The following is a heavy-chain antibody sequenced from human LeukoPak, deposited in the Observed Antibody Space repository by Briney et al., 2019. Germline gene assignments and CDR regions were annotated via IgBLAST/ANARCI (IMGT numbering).Heavy chain of an antibody. D-gene: IGHD1-26*01. J-gene: IGHJ4*02. CDR3: AKDRGYSGSYGGVR. CDR2: ISSSGSTI. CDR1: GFTFSDYY. V-gene: IGHV3-11*01. Sequence: GGSLRLSCAASGFTFSDYYMSWIRQAPGKGLEWVSYISSSGSTIYYADSVKGRFTISRDNSKNTLYLQMNSLRAEDTAVYYCAKDRGYSGSYGGVRWGQGTLVTVSS.